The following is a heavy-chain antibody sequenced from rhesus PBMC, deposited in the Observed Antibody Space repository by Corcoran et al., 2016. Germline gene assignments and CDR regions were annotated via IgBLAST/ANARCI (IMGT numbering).Heavy chain of an antibody. Sequence: EVQLVQSGAEVKKPGASVKISCKASGYTFTDYYLHWVRQAPGKGLEWMGRVDPEDGEAIQSKKFQDRGTITAETSTDTAYMELSSLRSEDTAVYYGATRSNVYGSDAFDFWGQGLRVTVSS. CDR3: ATRSNVYGSDAFDF. J-gene: IGHJ3*01. CDR2: VDPEDGEA. CDR1: GYTFTDYY. D-gene: IGHD1-44*02. V-gene: IGHV1-111*02.